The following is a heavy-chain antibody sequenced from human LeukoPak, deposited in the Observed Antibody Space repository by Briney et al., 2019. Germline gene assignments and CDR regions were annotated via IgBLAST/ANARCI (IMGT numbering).Heavy chain of an antibody. CDR1: GYSFTSYW. D-gene: IGHD2-15*01. CDR2: IYPGDSDT. J-gene: IGHJ4*02. V-gene: IGHV5-51*01. Sequence: GESLKISCKGSGYSFTSYWIGWVRQMPGKGLEWMGIIYPGDSDTRYSPSSQGQVTISADKSISTAYLQWSSLKASDTAMYYCAVSIKAWAAHFDYWGQGTLVTVSS. CDR3: AVSIKAWAAHFDY.